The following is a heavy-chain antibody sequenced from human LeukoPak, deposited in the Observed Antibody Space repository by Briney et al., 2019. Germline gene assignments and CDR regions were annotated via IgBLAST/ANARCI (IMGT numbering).Heavy chain of an antibody. Sequence: GGSLRLSCAASGFTVSSNYMSWVRQAPGKGLEWVSVIYSGGSTYYADSVKGRFTISRDNSKNTLYLQMNSLRAEDTAVYYYARDVAGTASFDYGGQGTLVTVSS. V-gene: IGHV3-53*01. CDR2: IYSGGST. D-gene: IGHD6-19*01. CDR3: ARDVAGTASFDY. J-gene: IGHJ4*02. CDR1: GFTVSSNY.